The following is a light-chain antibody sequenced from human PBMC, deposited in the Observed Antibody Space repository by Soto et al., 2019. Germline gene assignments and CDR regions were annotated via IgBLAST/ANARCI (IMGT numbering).Light chain of an antibody. CDR3: YLRSNWPPLST. CDR2: DAS. CDR1: QSVSSY. V-gene: IGKV3-11*01. Sequence: EIVLTQSPATLSLSPGERATLSCRASQSVSSYLAWYQQKPGQAPRLLIYDASNRATGIPARFSGSGSGTDFTLTISIREPEDFAVYYYYLRSNWPPLSTFGQGTKLEIK. J-gene: IGKJ2*01.